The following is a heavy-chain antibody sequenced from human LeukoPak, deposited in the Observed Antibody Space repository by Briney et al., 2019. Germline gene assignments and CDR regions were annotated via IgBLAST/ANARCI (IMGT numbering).Heavy chain of an antibody. J-gene: IGHJ4*02. Sequence: GESLKISCKGSGYSFTSYWIGWVRRMPGKGLEWMGIIYPGDSDTRYSPSFQGQVTISADKSISTAYLQWSSLKASDTAMYYCARHAPGSSSWYYFDYWGQGTLVTVSS. D-gene: IGHD6-13*01. CDR3: ARHAPGSSSWYYFDY. V-gene: IGHV5-51*01. CDR1: GYSFTSYW. CDR2: IYPGDSDT.